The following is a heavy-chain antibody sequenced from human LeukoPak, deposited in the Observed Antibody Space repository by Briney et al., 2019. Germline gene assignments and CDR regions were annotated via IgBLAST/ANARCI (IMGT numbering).Heavy chain of an antibody. CDR3: ASVIYGSGIPGY. CDR1: GGSSSSSSYY. V-gene: IGHV4-39*01. CDR2: IYYSGST. Sequence: SETLSLTCTVSGGSSSSSSYYWGWIRQPPGRGLEWIGSIYYSGSTYYNPSLKSRVTISVDTSKNQFSLKLSSVTAADTAEYYCASVIYGSGIPGYWGQGTLVTVSS. D-gene: IGHD3-10*01. J-gene: IGHJ4*02.